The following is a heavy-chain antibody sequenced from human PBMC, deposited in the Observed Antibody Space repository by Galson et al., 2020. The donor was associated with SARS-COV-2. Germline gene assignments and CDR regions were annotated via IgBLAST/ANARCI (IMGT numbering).Heavy chain of an antibody. CDR3: ARFSTSCYDYWYFDL. D-gene: IGHD2-2*01. CDR1: GGSFSGYY. Sequence: SETLSLTCAVYGGSFSGYYWSWIRQPPGKGLEWIGDINHSGSTNYNPSLKSRVTISVDMSKNQFSLKLSSVTAADTAVYYCARFSTSCYDYWYFDLWGRGTLVTVSS. J-gene: IGHJ2*01. V-gene: IGHV4-34*01. CDR2: INHSGST.